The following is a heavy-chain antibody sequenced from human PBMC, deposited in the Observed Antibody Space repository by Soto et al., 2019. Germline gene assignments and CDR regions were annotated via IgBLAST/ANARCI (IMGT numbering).Heavy chain of an antibody. D-gene: IGHD5-12*01. V-gene: IGHV3-9*01. CDR2: ISWNSGST. CDR1: GFTFDDYA. CDR3: AKGPHIAVAHADS. Sequence: PGGSLRLSCAAFGFTFDDYAVHWVRQAPGKGLEWVSGISWNSGSTAYAGSVKGRFTISRDNAKNSLYLQMNSLTSDDTALYYCAKGPHIAVAHADSWGQGTLVTVSS. J-gene: IGHJ4*02.